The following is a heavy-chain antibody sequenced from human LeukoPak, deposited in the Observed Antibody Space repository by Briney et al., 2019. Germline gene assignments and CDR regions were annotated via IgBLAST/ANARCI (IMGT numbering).Heavy chain of an antibody. CDR2: IYTSGST. J-gene: IGHJ3*02. Sequence: PSETLSLTCTVSGGSISSYYWSWIRQPAGKGLEWIGRIYTSGSTNYNPSLKSRVTMSVDTSKNQFSLKLSSVTAADTAVYYCARGRSSSWSRRDAFDIWGQGTMVTVSS. V-gene: IGHV4-4*07. D-gene: IGHD6-13*01. CDR3: ARGRSSSWSRRDAFDI. CDR1: GGSISSYY.